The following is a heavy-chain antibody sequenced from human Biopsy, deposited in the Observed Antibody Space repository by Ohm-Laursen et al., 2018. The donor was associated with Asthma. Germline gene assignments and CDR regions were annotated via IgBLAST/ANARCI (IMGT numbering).Heavy chain of an antibody. Sequence: SLRLSCAASGSNFDDYGMNWVRQGPGKGLEWVSGISWNSRSIGYGDSVKGRFTISRDNTKNSLYLQMNSLSPEDTAMYYCRALPTRTMYFDSWGQGTLVTVSS. D-gene: IGHD4/OR15-4a*01. CDR1: GSNFDDYG. V-gene: IGHV3-9*01. CDR3: RALPTRTMYFDS. J-gene: IGHJ4*02. CDR2: ISWNSRSI.